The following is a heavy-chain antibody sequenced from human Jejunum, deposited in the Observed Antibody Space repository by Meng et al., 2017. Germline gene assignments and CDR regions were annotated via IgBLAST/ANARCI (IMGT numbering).Heavy chain of an antibody. V-gene: IGHV2-5*02. CDR3: AHRLAYSTNYNVGWFDP. J-gene: IGHJ5*02. CDR2: IYWDDAK. CDR1: GFSLTTGGEG. Sequence: LKQFGPSPVKPPQTLTLTCTFTGFSLTTGGEGVGWIRQSQGKALEWLALIYWDDAKRYNPSLKSRVTITKDTSKNQVIFTLTNMDPVDTATYFCAHRLAYSTNYNVGWFDPWGQGTLVTVSS. D-gene: IGHD6-13*01.